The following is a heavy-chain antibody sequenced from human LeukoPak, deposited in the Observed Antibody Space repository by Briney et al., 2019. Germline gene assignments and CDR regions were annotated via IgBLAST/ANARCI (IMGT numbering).Heavy chain of an antibody. CDR1: GGSISSYY. J-gene: IGHJ4*02. Sequence: SETLSLTCTVSGGSISSYYWSWIRQPPGKGLEWIGYIYYSGSTNYNPSLKSRVTISVDTSKNQFSLKLSSVTAADTAVYYCARGGGLSYYGSGSSQDYFDYWGQGTLVTVSS. V-gene: IGHV4-59*01. CDR3: ARGGGLSYYGSGSSQDYFDY. D-gene: IGHD3-10*01. CDR2: IYYSGST.